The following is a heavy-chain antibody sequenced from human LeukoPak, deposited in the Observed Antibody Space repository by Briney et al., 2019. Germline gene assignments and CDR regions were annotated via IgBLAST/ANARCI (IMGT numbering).Heavy chain of an antibody. V-gene: IGHV4-34*01. J-gene: IGHJ6*03. D-gene: IGHD2-15*01. CDR1: GGSFSGYY. CDR3: ARVSFFRWASTRPSYYYYYMDV. Sequence: SETLSLTCAVYGGSFSGYYWSWIRQPPGRGLEWIGEINHSGSTNYNPSLKSRVTISVDTSKNQFSLKLSSVTAADTAVYYCARVSFFRWASTRPSYYYYYMDVWGKGTTVTISS. CDR2: INHSGST.